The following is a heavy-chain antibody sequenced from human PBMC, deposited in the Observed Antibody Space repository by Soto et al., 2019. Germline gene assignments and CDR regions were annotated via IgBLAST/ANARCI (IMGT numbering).Heavy chain of an antibody. D-gene: IGHD3-3*01. CDR1: GYTFTSYD. V-gene: IGHV1-8*01. J-gene: IGHJ4*02. CDR3: ARVLRFLEWSIGY. Sequence: RASVKVSCKASGYTFTSYDINWVRQATGQGLEWMGWMNPNSGNTGYAQKFQGRVTMTRNTSISTAYMELSSLRSEDTAVYYCARVLRFLEWSIGYWGQGTLVTVS. CDR2: MNPNSGNT.